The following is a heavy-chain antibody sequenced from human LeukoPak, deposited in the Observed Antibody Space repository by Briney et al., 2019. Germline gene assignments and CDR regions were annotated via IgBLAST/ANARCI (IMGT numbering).Heavy chain of an antibody. D-gene: IGHD5-18*01. CDR2: IKSKTDGGTT. J-gene: IGHJ4*02. CDR3: ARGSDTAMVLFYYFDY. CDR1: GFTFSNAW. V-gene: IGHV3-15*01. Sequence: PGGSLRLSCAASGFTFSNAWMSWVRQAPGKGLEWVGRIKSKTDGGTTDYAAPVKGRFTISRDDSKNTLYLQMNSLRAEDTAVYYCARGSDTAMVLFYYFDYWGQGTLVTVSS.